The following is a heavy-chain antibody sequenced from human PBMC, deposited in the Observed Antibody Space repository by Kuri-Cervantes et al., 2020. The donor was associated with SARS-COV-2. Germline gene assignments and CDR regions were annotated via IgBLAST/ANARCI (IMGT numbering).Heavy chain of an antibody. D-gene: IGHD6-13*01. J-gene: IGHJ4*02. V-gene: IGHV5-51*01. CDR3: AGRAREGPRCSSLNYGDD. Sequence: KVSCKGSGYTFTSYGIGWVRQTPGKGLEWMGCIYPDDSDTRYSQYLQGQVTITADKSISTAYLQWSSLKASDTAMYYCAGRAREGPRCSSLNYGDDWGKGTLVTVSS. CDR1: GYTFTSYG. CDR2: IYPDDSDT.